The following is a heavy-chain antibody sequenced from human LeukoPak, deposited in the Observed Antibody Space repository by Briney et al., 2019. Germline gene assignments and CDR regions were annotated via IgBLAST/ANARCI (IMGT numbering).Heavy chain of an antibody. CDR2: INSDGSST. J-gene: IGHJ4*02. D-gene: IGHD3-10*01. V-gene: IGHV3-74*01. Sequence: EAGGPLRLSCAASGFTFSSYWMHWVRQAPGKGLVWVSRINSDGSSTSYADSVKGRFTISRDNAKNTLYLQMNSLGAEDTAVYYCARAGYYGSGSQDYFDYWGQGTLVTVSS. CDR1: GFTFSSYW. CDR3: ARAGYYGSGSQDYFDY.